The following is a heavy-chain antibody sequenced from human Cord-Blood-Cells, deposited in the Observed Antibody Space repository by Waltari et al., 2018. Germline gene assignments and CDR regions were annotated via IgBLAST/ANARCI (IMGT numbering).Heavy chain of an antibody. J-gene: IGHJ3*02. Sequence: QVQLVQSGAEVKKPGASVRVSCMPSGYTFTGSYMHWGRQAPGQGLEWMGWINPNSGGTNYAQKFQGRVTMPRDTSISTAYMELSRLRSDDTAVYYCARDGTRVGDAFDIWGQGTMVTVSS. D-gene: IGHD1-1*01. CDR2: INPNSGGT. CDR1: GYTFTGSY. CDR3: ARDGTRVGDAFDI. V-gene: IGHV1-2*02.